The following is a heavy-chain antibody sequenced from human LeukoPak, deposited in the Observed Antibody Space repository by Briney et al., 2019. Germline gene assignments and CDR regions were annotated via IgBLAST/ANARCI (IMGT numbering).Heavy chain of an antibody. CDR1: GGSFSGYY. CDR2: INHSGST. V-gene: IGHV4-34*01. Sequence: RPSETLSLTCAVYGGSFSGYYWSWIRQPPGRGLEWIGEINHSGSTNYNPSLKSRVTISVDTSKNQFSLKLSSVTAADTAVYYCARGPPYYYYYGMDVWGQGTTVTVSS. J-gene: IGHJ6*02. CDR3: ARGPPYYYYYGMDV.